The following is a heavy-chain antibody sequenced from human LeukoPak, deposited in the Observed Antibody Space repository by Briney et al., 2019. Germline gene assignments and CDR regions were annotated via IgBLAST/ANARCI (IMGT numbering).Heavy chain of an antibody. CDR1: GYTFTSYG. V-gene: IGHV1-18*01. Sequence: ASVKVSCKASGYTFTSYGISWVRQAPGQGLEWMGWISAYNGNTNYAQKLQGRVTMTTDTSTSTAYMELRSLRSGDTAVYYCASEGSGSSYYGMDVWGQGTTVTVSS. CDR2: ISAYNGNT. J-gene: IGHJ6*02. D-gene: IGHD3-10*01. CDR3: ASEGSGSSYYGMDV.